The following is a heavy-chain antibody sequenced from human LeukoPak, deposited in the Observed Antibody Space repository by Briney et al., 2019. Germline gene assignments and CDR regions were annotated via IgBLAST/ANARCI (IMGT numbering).Heavy chain of an antibody. Sequence: GASVKVSCKASGGTFSSYAISWVRQAPGQGLEWMGGIIPIFGTANYAQKFQGRVTITADESTSTAYMELRSLRSDDTAVYYCARDLGRTIFGVVVPGYWGQGTLVTVSS. V-gene: IGHV1-69*13. CDR2: IIPIFGTA. CDR3: ARDLGRTIFGVVVPGY. CDR1: GGTFSSYA. J-gene: IGHJ4*02. D-gene: IGHD3-3*01.